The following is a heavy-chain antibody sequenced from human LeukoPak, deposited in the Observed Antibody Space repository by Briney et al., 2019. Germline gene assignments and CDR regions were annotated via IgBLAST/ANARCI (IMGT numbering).Heavy chain of an antibody. Sequence: PSETLSLTCAVDVGSCSGYYWSWIRQPPGKGLEWIGEINHSGSTNYNPSLKSRVTISVDTSKNQFSLKLSSVTAEDTAVYYCARVRFLRGWSVGNAAFDIWGQGTMVTVSS. D-gene: IGHD6-19*01. CDR1: VGSCSGYY. CDR3: ARVRFLRGWSVGNAAFDI. CDR2: INHSGST. J-gene: IGHJ3*02. V-gene: IGHV4-34*01.